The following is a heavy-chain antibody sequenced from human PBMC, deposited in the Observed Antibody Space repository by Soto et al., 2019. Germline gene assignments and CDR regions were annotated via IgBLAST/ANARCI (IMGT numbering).Heavy chain of an antibody. CDR3: AREGEFARTGNAPDA. D-gene: IGHD3-9*01. Sequence: PESSLRLSFAAAGFTFIRYSLNWVRQAPGKGLEWVSSVNSSSRSMVYADSVKGRFTISRDDGKDSLFLQVNSLRADDPAGYYCAREGEFARTGNAPDAWGQATLDPV. CDR2: VNSSSRSM. J-gene: IGHJ5*02. CDR1: GFTFIRYS. V-gene: IGHV3-21*01.